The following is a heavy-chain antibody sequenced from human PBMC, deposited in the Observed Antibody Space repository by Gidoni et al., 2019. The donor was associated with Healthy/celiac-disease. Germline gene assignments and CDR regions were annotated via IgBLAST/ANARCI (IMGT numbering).Heavy chain of an antibody. J-gene: IGHJ6*02. Sequence: QLQLQESGPGLVKPSETLSLTCTVSGGSISSSSYDWGWIRQPPGKGLEWIGSIYYSGSTYYNPPLKSRVTISVDTSKNQFSLKLSSVTAADTAVYYCARHPKTYTGMYYYYGMDVWGQGTTVTVSS. D-gene: IGHD1-1*01. CDR1: GGSISSSSYD. CDR2: IYYSGST. CDR3: ARHPKTYTGMYYYYGMDV. V-gene: IGHV4-39*01.